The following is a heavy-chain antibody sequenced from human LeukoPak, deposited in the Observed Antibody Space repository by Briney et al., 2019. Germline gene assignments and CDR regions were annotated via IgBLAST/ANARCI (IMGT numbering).Heavy chain of an antibody. CDR1: GFTFGDYA. Sequence: SLRLSCTGSGFTFGDYAMTGVRQAPGKGLEWVGFIRSKIYGGTPEYAASVKGRFTISRDDSQGIAYLQMNSLITEDTAVYYCAKDGQRHADYWGQGTLVTVSS. V-gene: IGHV3-49*04. J-gene: IGHJ4*02. CDR2: IRSKIYGGTP. CDR3: AKDGQRHADY.